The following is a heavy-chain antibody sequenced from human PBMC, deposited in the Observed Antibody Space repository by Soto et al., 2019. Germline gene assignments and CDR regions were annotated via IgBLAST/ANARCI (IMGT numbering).Heavy chain of an antibody. V-gene: IGHV3-9*01. D-gene: IGHD2-2*01. CDR3: VKSFSYSTAQGEFYP. Sequence: PGGSLRLSCAASGFSFDGYAMNLVRQPPGKGLEWVSGISWNSGNIDYADAVGGRFTISRDNASNSLYLQMNSLRAEDTALYYCVKSFSYSTAQGEFYPRGQRTTLTVSA. CDR2: ISWNSGNI. CDR1: GFSFDGYA. J-gene: IGHJ5*02.